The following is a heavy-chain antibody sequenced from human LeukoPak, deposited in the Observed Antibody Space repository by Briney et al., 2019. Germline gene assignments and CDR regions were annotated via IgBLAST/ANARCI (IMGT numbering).Heavy chain of an antibody. V-gene: IGHV3-48*01. CDR2: ISSSSSTI. CDR3: ARDAPYYYGSGSYYS. CDR1: GFTFSSYS. D-gene: IGHD3-10*01. Sequence: PGGPLRLSCAASGFTFSSYSMNWVRQAPGKGLEWVSYISSSSSTIYYADFVKGRFTISRDNAKNSLYLQMNSLRAEDTAVYYCARDAPYYYGSGSYYSWGQGTLVTVSS. J-gene: IGHJ4*02.